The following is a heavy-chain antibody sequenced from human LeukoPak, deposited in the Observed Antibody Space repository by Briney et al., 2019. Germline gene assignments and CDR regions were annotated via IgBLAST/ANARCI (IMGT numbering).Heavy chain of an antibody. Sequence: PGGSLRLSCAASGFTFSGNWMHWVRQAPGKGLVWVSRINDDGTSTYYADSVKGRFTISRDNAKNTVYLQMNSLRAEDTAVYYCARETVSSGYYYDYWGQGTLVTVSS. CDR2: INDDGTST. CDR1: GFTFSGNW. CDR3: ARETVSSGYYYDY. V-gene: IGHV3-74*01. D-gene: IGHD3-22*01. J-gene: IGHJ4*02.